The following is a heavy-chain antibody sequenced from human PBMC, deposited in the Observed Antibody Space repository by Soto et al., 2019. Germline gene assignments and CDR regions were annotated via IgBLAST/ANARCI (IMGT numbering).Heavy chain of an antibody. CDR1: GGSISSYY. CDR2: IYYSGRT. J-gene: IGHJ4*02. Sequence: ETLSLTCTVSGGSISSYYWSWIRQPPGKGLEWIGYIYYSGRTNYNPSLKSRVTISVDTSKNQFSLKLTSVTAADTAVYYCARHPTVTEYYFDYWGQGTLVTVSS. D-gene: IGHD4-17*01. V-gene: IGHV4-59*08. CDR3: ARHPTVTEYYFDY.